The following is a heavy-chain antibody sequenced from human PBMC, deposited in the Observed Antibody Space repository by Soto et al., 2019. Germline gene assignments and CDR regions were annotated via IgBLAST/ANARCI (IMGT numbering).Heavy chain of an antibody. D-gene: IGHD3-3*01. V-gene: IGHV3-11*01. CDR2: ISNSGSTI. Sequence: QVQLVESGGGLVKPGGFLRLSCAASGFTFSDFYMSWIRQAPGKGLEWVSYISNSGSTIYYPDSVKGRFTISRDNAKNSLYLQMNSLRAEDTAVYYCARSFWSGYYPPPHYFDYWGQGTLVTVSS. CDR1: GFTFSDFY. J-gene: IGHJ4*02. CDR3: ARSFWSGYYPPPHYFDY.